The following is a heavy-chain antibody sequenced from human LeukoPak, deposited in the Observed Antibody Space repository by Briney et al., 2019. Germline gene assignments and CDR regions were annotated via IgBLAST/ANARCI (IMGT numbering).Heavy chain of an antibody. CDR2: ISGSGGSA. Sequence: GGSLRLSCAASGFTFSSYAMSWVRQAPGKGLEWVSAISGSGGSAYYADSVKGRFTISRDNSKNTLYLQMNSLRAEDTAVYYCAKGPHYSSSWYYFDYWGQGTLVTVSS. D-gene: IGHD6-13*01. CDR1: GFTFSSYA. J-gene: IGHJ4*02. CDR3: AKGPHYSSSWYYFDY. V-gene: IGHV3-23*01.